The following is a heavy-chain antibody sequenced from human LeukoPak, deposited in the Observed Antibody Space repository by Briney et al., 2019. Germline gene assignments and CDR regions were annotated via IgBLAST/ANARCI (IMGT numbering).Heavy chain of an antibody. D-gene: IGHD2-8*01. CDR1: GFTFSSYW. CDR2: INTDGSST. V-gene: IGHV3-74*01. CDR3: AREGLMGAFDI. Sequence: PGGSLRLSCAASGFTFSSYWMHWVRQAPGKGLVWVSRINTDGSSTSYADSVKGRFTISRDNAKNTLYLQMNSLRAEDTAVYYCAREGLMGAFDIWGQGTMVTVSS. J-gene: IGHJ3*02.